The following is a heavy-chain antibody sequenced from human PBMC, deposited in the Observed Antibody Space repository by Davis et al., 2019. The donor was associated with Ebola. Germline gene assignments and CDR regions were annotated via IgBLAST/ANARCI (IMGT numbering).Heavy chain of an antibody. CDR3: ARLKWDDDAFDI. V-gene: IGHV3-23*01. D-gene: IGHD1-26*01. CDR2: ISAGGTAP. J-gene: IGHJ3*02. CDR1: GFTFSSYA. Sequence: GESLKISCAASGFTFSSYAMSWVRQAPGKGLEWVSSISAGGTAPYYADSVKGRFTISRDNSKNTLYLQMNSLRDEDTAVYYCARLKWDDDAFDIWGQGTMVTVSS.